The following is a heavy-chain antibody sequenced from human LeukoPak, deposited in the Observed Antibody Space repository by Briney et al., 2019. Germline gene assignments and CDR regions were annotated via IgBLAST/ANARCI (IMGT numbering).Heavy chain of an antibody. V-gene: IGHV3-21*01. CDR2: ISSSSSYI. Sequence: GGSLRLSCAASGFTFSSYSMNWVRQAPGKGLEWVSSISSSSSYIYYADSVKGRFTISRDNAKNSLYLQMNSLRAEDTAVCYCAREQSSGWYATLDYWGQGTLVTVSS. CDR1: GFTFSSYS. D-gene: IGHD6-19*01. CDR3: AREQSSGWYATLDY. J-gene: IGHJ4*02.